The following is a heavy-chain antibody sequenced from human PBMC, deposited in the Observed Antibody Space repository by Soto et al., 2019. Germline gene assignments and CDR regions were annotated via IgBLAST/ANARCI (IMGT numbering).Heavy chain of an antibody. J-gene: IGHJ4*02. CDR2: IYHSGST. Sequence: QLQLQESGSGLVKPSQTLSLTCAVSGGSISSGGYSWSWIRQPPGKGLEWIGYIYHSGSTYYNPSRTSXAXIXXDRSTNQFSLKLSSVTAADTAVYYCARGQVVAAQHWGQGTLVTVSS. CDR3: ARGQVVAAQH. CDR1: GGSISSGGYS. D-gene: IGHD2-15*01. V-gene: IGHV4-30-2*01.